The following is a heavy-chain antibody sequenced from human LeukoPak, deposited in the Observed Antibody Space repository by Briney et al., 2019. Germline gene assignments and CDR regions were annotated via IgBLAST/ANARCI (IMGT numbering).Heavy chain of an antibody. CDR3: ARDKSAVVVAVDAFDI. D-gene: IGHD2-15*01. Sequence: GASVKVSCKASGYTFTSYYMHWVRQAPGQGLEWMGIINPSGGSTSYAQKFQGRVTMTRDTSTSTVYMELSSLRSEDTAVYYCARDKSAVVVAVDAFDIWGQGTMVTVSS. J-gene: IGHJ3*02. CDR2: INPSGGST. CDR1: GYTFTSYY. V-gene: IGHV1-46*01.